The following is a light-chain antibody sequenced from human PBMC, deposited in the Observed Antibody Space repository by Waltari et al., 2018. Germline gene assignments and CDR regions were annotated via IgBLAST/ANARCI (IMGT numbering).Light chain of an antibody. CDR3: AAWDDRLNGPV. Sequence: QSVLTQPPSASGTPGQRVTISCSGSSSNLGSNTVHWYQQFPGAAPTLLISGSDHRPSGVPDRFSGSKSGTSASLAISGLQSEDEADYSCAAWDDRLNGPVFGGGTKLTVL. CDR1: SSNLGSNT. CDR2: GSD. J-gene: IGLJ3*02. V-gene: IGLV1-44*01.